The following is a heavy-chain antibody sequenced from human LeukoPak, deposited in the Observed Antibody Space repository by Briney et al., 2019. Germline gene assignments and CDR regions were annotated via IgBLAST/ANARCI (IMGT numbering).Heavy chain of an antibody. V-gene: IGHV3-7*01. J-gene: IGHJ4*02. D-gene: IGHD3-22*01. Sequence: GGSLRLSCAGSGFSFSRYWMAWVGQAPGKGVEGVANIKQDGSEKYYVDSVKGRFTISRDNAKNSLYLQMNSLRAEDTAVYYCARVKRRYYDSSGTYYFDYWGQGTLVTVSS. CDR2: IKQDGSEK. CDR1: GFSFSRYW. CDR3: ARVKRRYYDSSGTYYFDY.